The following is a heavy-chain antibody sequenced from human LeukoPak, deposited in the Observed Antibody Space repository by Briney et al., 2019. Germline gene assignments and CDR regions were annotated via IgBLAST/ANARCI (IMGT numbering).Heavy chain of an antibody. J-gene: IGHJ3*02. CDR1: GFTFSSYS. D-gene: IGHD6-13*01. CDR3: ARDRGRAAAGYDAFDI. V-gene: IGHV3-21*01. Sequence: PGGSLRLSCAASGFTFSSYSMNWVRQAPGKGLEWVSSISSSSSYIYYADLVKGRFTISRDNAKNSLYLQMNSLRAEDTAVYYCARDRGRAAAGYDAFDIWGQGTMVTVSS. CDR2: ISSSSSYI.